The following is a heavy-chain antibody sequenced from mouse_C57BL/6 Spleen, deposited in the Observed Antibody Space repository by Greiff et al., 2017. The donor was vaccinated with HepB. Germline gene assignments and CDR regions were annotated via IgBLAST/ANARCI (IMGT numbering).Heavy chain of an antibody. CDR3: ARERSTVVATGAMDY. Sequence: EVHLVESGGGLVKPGGSLKLSCAASGFTFSSYAMSWVRQTPEKRLEWVATISDGGSYTYYPDNVKGRFTISRDTAKNNLYLQMSHLKSEDTAMYYCARERSTVVATGAMDYWGQGTSVTVSS. V-gene: IGHV5-4*01. CDR2: ISDGGSYT. J-gene: IGHJ4*01. D-gene: IGHD1-1*01. CDR1: GFTFSSYA.